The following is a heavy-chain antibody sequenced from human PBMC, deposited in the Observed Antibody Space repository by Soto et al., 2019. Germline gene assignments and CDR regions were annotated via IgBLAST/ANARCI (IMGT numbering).Heavy chain of an antibody. D-gene: IGHD3-22*01. CDR1: GDSTSDYH. V-gene: IGHV4-4*07. CDR3: ARMYNSGFYRPEGDYYFYGMDV. CDR2: FYNSGST. Sequence: SETLSLTCSVSGDSTSDYHWSWIRQTAGKRLEWIGRFYNSGSTKSSPSLKSRVTMSADTSKNQLSLSLKSVTVADTAIYYCARMYNSGFYRPEGDYYFYGMDVWGQGTTVTVSS. J-gene: IGHJ6*02.